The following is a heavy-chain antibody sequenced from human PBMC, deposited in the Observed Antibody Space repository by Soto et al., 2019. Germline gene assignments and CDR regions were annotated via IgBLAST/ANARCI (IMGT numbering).Heavy chain of an antibody. CDR1: GFTFSSYA. V-gene: IGHV3-30-3*01. CDR3: ARDPGGDLPDY. D-gene: IGHD1-1*01. Sequence: GGSLRLSCAASGFTFSSYAMHWVRQAPGKGLEWVAVISYDGSNKYYADSVKGRFTISRDNSKNTLYLQMNSLRAEDTAVYYCARDPGGDLPDYWGQGTLVTVSS. J-gene: IGHJ4*02. CDR2: ISYDGSNK.